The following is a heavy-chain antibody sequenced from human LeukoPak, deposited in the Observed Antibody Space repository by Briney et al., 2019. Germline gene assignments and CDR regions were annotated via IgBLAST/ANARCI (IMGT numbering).Heavy chain of an antibody. CDR3: ARAILLWFGDGNWFDP. Sequence: PSETLSLTCTVSGGSISSYYWSRIRQPPGKGLEGIGYIYYSGSTNYNPSLKSRVTISVDTSKNQFSLKLSSVTAADTAVYYCARAILLWFGDGNWFDPWGQGTLVTVSS. CDR2: IYYSGST. J-gene: IGHJ5*02. D-gene: IGHD3-10*01. V-gene: IGHV4-59*01. CDR1: GGSISSYY.